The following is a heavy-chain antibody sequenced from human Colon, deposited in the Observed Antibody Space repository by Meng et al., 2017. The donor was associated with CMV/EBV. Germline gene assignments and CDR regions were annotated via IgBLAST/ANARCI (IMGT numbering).Heavy chain of an antibody. CDR1: AFSFRSDA. CDR3: AREERWFGELPVP. CDR2: ISAGRKTT. J-gene: IGHJ5*02. V-gene: IGHV3-23*03. D-gene: IGHD3-10*01. Sequence: GESLKISCEASAFSFRSDAMSWVRQAPGKGPEWVSSISAGRKTTTYADSVKGRFTIARNNAESSVYLQMNNLRAEDTAVYYCAREERWFGELPVPWGQGTLVTVSS.